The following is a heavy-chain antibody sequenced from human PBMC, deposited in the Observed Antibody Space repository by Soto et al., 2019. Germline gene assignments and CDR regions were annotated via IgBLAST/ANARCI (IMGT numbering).Heavy chain of an antibody. D-gene: IGHD3-16*02. V-gene: IGHV4-4*02. CDR3: ARDGPEAGSYYDYVWGSYRQPYYFDY. Sequence: QVQLQESGPGLVKPSGTLSLTCAVSGGSISSSTCWSWVRQPPGKGLEWIGEIYHSGGTTFNPSLTSRVTISVDKSNHQFTLKLSSVTAADTAVYYCARDGPEAGSYYDYVWGSYRQPYYFDYWGQGTLVTVSS. J-gene: IGHJ4*02. CDR2: IYHSGGT. CDR1: GGSISSSTC.